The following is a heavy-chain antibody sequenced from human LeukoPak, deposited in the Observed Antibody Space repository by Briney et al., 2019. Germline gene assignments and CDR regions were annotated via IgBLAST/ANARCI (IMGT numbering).Heavy chain of an antibody. CDR3: ARHRIFRVVKSDAFDI. CDR2: IYYSGST. V-gene: IGHV4-59*08. J-gene: IGHJ3*02. CDR1: DGSISSYY. Sequence: SETLSLTCTVPDGSISSYYWSWIRQPPGKGLEWIGYIYYSGSTNYNPSLKSRVTISVDTSKNQFSLKLSSVTAADTALYYCARHRIFRVVKSDAFDIWGQGTMVTVSS. D-gene: IGHD3-3*02.